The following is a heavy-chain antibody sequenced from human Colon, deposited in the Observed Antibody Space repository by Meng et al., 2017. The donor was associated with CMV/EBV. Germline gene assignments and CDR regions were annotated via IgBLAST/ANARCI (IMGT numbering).Heavy chain of an antibody. Sequence: GSLRLSCVASGFTFSQNWMAWVRQAPGKGLEWVATTKEDGSAKFYVDSVKGRFHISRDNAKSSLYLQMDSLRAEDTAIYYCATITGARWGQGTLVTVSS. CDR2: TKEDGSAK. D-gene: IGHD2-8*02. V-gene: IGHV3-7*01. J-gene: IGHJ4*02. CDR3: ATITGAR. CDR1: GFTFSQNW.